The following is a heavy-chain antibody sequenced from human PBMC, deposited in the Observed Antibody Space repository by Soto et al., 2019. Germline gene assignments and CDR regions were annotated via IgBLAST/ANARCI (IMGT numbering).Heavy chain of an antibody. J-gene: IGHJ4*02. D-gene: IGHD4-17*01. V-gene: IGHV4-39*01. CDR3: ARLGYGGRNGNYFDY. CDR2: IYYSGST. CDR1: GGSISSSSYY. Sequence: SETLSLTCTVSGGSISSSSYYWGWIRQPPGKGLEWIGSIYYSGSTYYNPSLKSRVTISVDTSKNQFSLKLGTVTAADTAVYYCARLGYGGRNGNYFDYWGQGTLVTVSS.